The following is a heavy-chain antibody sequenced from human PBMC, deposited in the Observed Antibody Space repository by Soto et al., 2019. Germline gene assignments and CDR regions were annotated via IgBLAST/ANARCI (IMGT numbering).Heavy chain of an antibody. Sequence: PGGSLRLSCAASGFTFSSYSMNWVRQAPGKGLEWVSSISSSSSYIYYADSVKGRFTISRDNAKNSLYLQMNSLRAEDTAVYYCARVINYYDSSGYYYDWFDPWGQGTLVTVSS. V-gene: IGHV3-21*01. J-gene: IGHJ5*02. D-gene: IGHD3-22*01. CDR2: ISSSSSYI. CDR3: ARVINYYDSSGYYYDWFDP. CDR1: GFTFSSYS.